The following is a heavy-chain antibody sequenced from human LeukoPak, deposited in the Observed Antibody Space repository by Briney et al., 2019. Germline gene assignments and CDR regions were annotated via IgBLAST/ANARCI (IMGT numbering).Heavy chain of an antibody. Sequence: ASVKVSCKASGYTFTGYYIHWVRQAPGQGLEWMGWISAYNGNTNYAQKLQGRVTMTTDTSTSTAYMELRSLRSDDTAVYYCARHSSGWYMSLDYWGQGTLVTVSS. CDR3: ARHSSGWYMSLDY. CDR1: GYTFTGYY. J-gene: IGHJ4*02. CDR2: ISAYNGNT. V-gene: IGHV1-18*04. D-gene: IGHD6-19*01.